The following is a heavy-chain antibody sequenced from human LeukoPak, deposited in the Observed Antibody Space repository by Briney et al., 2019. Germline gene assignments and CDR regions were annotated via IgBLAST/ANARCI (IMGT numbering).Heavy chain of an antibody. D-gene: IGHD3-3*01. J-gene: IGHJ4*02. Sequence: GGSLRLXCAASGFTFSSYDMSWVRQAPGKGLEWVSAISGSGGSTYYADSVKGRFTISRDNSKNTLYLQMNSLRAEDTAVYYCAKDYLVLRFLEWLSNYFDYWGQGTLVTVSS. CDR3: AKDYLVLRFLEWLSNYFDY. V-gene: IGHV3-23*01. CDR2: ISGSGGST. CDR1: GFTFSSYD.